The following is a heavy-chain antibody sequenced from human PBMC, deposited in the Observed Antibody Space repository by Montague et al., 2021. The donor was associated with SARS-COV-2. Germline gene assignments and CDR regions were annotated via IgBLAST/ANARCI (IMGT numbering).Heavy chain of an antibody. D-gene: IGHD5-18*01. CDR3: ASYRRGYIYDVSFDY. CDR2: IYYSGNT. V-gene: IGHV4-39*01. Sequence: SETLSLTCTVSGGSISSSNYYRGWIRQPPGKGLEWIGSIYYSGNTYYNPSLKSRVTISVDTSKNQFSLKLTSVTAADTAVYYCASYRRGYIYDVSFDYWGQGTMVTVSS. J-gene: IGHJ4*02. CDR1: GGSISSSNYY.